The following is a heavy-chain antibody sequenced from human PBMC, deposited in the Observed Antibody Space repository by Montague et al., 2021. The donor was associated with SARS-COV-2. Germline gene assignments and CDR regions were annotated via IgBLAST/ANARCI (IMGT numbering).Heavy chain of an antibody. V-gene: IGHV4-59*01. CDR1: GDSISTCY. CDR3: VRAERRDLDTRHGYDYRGMDL. Sequence: SETLSLTCAVSGDSISTCYWARIRQPPGKGLEWIGYVNHSGSSSYNSSLKSRVTISVDTSKNQVSLNLRSVTAADTAVYFCVRAERRDLDTRHGYDYRGMDLWGQGTTVTVSS. CDR2: VNHSGSS. J-gene: IGHJ6*02. D-gene: IGHD4-11*01.